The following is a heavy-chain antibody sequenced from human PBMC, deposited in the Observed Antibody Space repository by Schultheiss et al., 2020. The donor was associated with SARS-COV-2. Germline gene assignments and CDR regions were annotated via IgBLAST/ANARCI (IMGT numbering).Heavy chain of an antibody. CDR3: ARDGRYCSSTSCYDAFDI. Sequence: GGSLRLSCAASGFTFSSYAMHWVRQAPGKGLEWVSYISSSSSYTNYADSVKGRFTIAIDNAKNSLYLQMNSLRAEDTAVYYGARDGRYCSSTSCYDAFDIWGQGTMVTVSS. J-gene: IGHJ3*02. V-gene: IGHV3-21*05. CDR2: ISSSSSYT. CDR1: GFTFSSYA. D-gene: IGHD2-2*01.